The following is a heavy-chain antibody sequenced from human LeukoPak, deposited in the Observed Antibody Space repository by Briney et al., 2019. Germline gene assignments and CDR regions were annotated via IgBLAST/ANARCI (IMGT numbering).Heavy chain of an antibody. J-gene: IGHJ4*02. D-gene: IGHD6-19*01. Sequence: PSETLSLTCAVYGGSFSGYYWSWIRQPPGKGLEWIGEINHSGSTNYNPSLKSRVTISVDTSKNQFSLKLTSVIAADTAVYFCARTRRSTGWHIDYWGQGTLVTVSS. CDR1: GGSFSGYY. CDR2: INHSGST. V-gene: IGHV4-34*01. CDR3: ARTRRSTGWHIDY.